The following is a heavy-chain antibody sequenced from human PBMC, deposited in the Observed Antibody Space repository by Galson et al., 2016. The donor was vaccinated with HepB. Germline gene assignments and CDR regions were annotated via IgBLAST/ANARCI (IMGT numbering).Heavy chain of an antibody. CDR3: ARDRSVWSGYYLGRGMDV. J-gene: IGHJ6*02. Sequence: SLRLSCAASGFTFSTYGMHWVRQAPGKGLEWVSYISTLGSNTDYADSVKGRFTISRDNAKNSLDLQMNSLRVEDTAVYYCARDRSVWSGYYLGRGMDVWGQGTTVTVSS. CDR2: ISTLGSNT. V-gene: IGHV3-48*04. D-gene: IGHD3-3*01. CDR1: GFTFSTYG.